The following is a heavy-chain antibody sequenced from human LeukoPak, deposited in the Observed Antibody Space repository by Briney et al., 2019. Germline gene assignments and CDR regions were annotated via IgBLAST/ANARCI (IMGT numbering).Heavy chain of an antibody. J-gene: IGHJ3*02. CDR2: ISYDGSNK. CDR1: GFTFSSYG. Sequence: GGSLRLSYAASGFTFSSYGMHWVRQAPGKRLEWVAVISYDGSNKYYADSVKGRSTISRDNSKSTLYLQMNSLRAEDTAVYYCAKAAGRLFDAFDIWGQGTMVTLSS. CDR3: AKAAGRLFDAFDI. D-gene: IGHD1-26*01. V-gene: IGHV3-30*18.